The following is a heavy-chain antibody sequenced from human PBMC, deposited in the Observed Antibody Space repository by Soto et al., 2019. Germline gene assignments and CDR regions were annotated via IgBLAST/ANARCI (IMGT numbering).Heavy chain of an antibody. CDR2: IIPILGIA. CDR3: ASRYCSSTSCYAVDAFDI. J-gene: IGHJ3*02. CDR1: GGAFSSYT. D-gene: IGHD2-2*01. Sequence: SVKVSCKASGGAFSSYTISWVRQAPGQGLEWMGRIIPILGIANYAQKFQGRVTITADKSTSTAYMELSSLRSEDTAVYYCASRYCSSTSCYAVDAFDIWGQGTMVTVS. V-gene: IGHV1-69*02.